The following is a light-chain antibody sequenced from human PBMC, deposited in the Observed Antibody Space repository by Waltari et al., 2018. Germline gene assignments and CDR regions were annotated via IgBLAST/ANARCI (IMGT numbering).Light chain of an antibody. CDR1: QSVSSSY. J-gene: IGKJ1*01. CDR3: QQYGSSPRT. Sequence: SDSQSVSSSYLAWYQHKPGQAPRLLIYGASSRATGIPDRFSGSGSGTDFTLTISRLEPEDFAVYYCQQYGSSPRTFGQGTKVEIK. V-gene: IGKV3-20*01. CDR2: GAS.